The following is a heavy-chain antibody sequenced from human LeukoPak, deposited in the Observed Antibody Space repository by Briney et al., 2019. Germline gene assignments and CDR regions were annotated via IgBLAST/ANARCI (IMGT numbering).Heavy chain of an antibody. J-gene: IGHJ4*02. CDR2: IYHSGST. V-gene: IGHV4-38-2*01. CDR3: ARVGKYSSSYTSDY. Sequence: SETLSLTCAVSGYSISIGYYWGWIRQPPGKGLEWIGSIYHSGSTYYNPSLKSRVTISVDTSKNQFSLKLSSVTAADTAVYYCARVGKYSSSYTSDYWGQGTLVTVSS. CDR1: GYSISIGYY. D-gene: IGHD6-6*01.